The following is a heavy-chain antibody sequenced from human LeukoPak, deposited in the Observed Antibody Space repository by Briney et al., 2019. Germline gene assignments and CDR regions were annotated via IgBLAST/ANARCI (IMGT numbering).Heavy chain of an antibody. Sequence: GGSLRLSCAASGFTFSSYEMNWVRQAPGKGLEWVSYISSSGSTIYYADSVKGRFTISRDNAKNSLYLQMNSLRAEDTAVYYCARVEVAAAGTFDYWGQGTLVTVSS. CDR2: ISSSGSTI. CDR1: GFTFSSYE. J-gene: IGHJ4*02. D-gene: IGHD6-13*01. CDR3: ARVEVAAAGTFDY. V-gene: IGHV3-48*03.